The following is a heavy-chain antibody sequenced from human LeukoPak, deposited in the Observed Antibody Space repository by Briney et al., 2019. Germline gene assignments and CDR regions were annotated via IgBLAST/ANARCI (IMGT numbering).Heavy chain of an antibody. CDR2: ISGSGGST. Sequence: PGGSLGLSCAASGFTFSSYAMSWVRQAPGKGLEWVSAISGSGGSTYYADSVKGRFTISRDNSKNTLYLQMNSLRAEDTAVYYCAKASLPYITMIDPKVAPQYFQHWGQGTLVTVSS. J-gene: IGHJ1*01. CDR1: GFTFSSYA. D-gene: IGHD3-22*01. CDR3: AKASLPYITMIDPKVAPQYFQH. V-gene: IGHV3-23*01.